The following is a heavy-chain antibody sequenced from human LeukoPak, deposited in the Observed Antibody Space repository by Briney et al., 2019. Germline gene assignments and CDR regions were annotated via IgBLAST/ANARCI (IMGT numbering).Heavy chain of an antibody. CDR1: GFTFSSYA. V-gene: IGHV3-30-3*01. J-gene: IGHJ3*02. D-gene: IGHD3-22*01. CDR2: ISYDGSNK. CDR3: ARDSPQDYYDTPYDAFDI. Sequence: PGGSLRLSCAASGFTFSSYAMHWVRQAPGKGLEWVAVISYDGSNKYYADSVKGRFTISRDNSKNTLYLQMNSLRAEGTAVYYCARDSPQDYYDTPYDAFDIWGQGTMVTVSS.